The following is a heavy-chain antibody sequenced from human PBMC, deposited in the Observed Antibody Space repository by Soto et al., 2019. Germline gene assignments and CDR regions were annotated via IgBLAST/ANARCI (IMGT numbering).Heavy chain of an antibody. D-gene: IGHD2-15*01. Sequence: ASVKVSCKASGYTFTSYGISWVRQAPGQGLEWMGWISAYNGNTNYAQKLQGRVTMTTDTSTSTAYMELRSLRSDDTAVYYCARTSYCSGGSCYRRAFDIWGQGTMVTGSS. CDR3: ARTSYCSGGSCYRRAFDI. CDR2: ISAYNGNT. V-gene: IGHV1-18*01. CDR1: GYTFTSYG. J-gene: IGHJ3*02.